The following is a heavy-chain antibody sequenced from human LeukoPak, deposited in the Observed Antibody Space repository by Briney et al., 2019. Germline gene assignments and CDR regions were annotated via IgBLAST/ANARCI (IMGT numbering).Heavy chain of an antibody. D-gene: IGHD6-6*01. J-gene: IGHJ4*02. V-gene: IGHV1-69*13. Sequence: SVKVSCKASGGTFSSYAISWVRQAPGQGLEWTGGIIPIFDTSNYAQKFQGRVTITADESTSTAYMELSSLRSEDTAVYYCAREGGAARREVHRGQGALVTVSS. CDR1: GGTFSSYA. CDR3: AREGGAARREVH. CDR2: IIPIFDTS.